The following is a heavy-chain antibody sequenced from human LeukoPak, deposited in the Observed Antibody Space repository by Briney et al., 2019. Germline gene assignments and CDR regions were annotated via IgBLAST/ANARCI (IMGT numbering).Heavy chain of an antibody. Sequence: SAKVSCKASGGTFSSYAISWVRQAPGQGLEWMGGIIPIFGTANYAQKFQGRVMITADESTSTAYMELSSLRSEDTAVYYCARESQYYYDSSGSPYFDYWGQGTLVTVSS. CDR1: GGTFSSYA. D-gene: IGHD3-22*01. J-gene: IGHJ4*02. CDR2: IIPIFGTA. V-gene: IGHV1-69*13. CDR3: ARESQYYYDSSGSPYFDY.